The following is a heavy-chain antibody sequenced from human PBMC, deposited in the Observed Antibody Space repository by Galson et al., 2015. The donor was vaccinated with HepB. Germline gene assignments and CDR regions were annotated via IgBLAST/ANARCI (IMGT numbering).Heavy chain of an antibody. CDR3: ARLVTDCSGGSCYSFWYFDL. CDR2: IYYSGST. Sequence: LSLTCTVSGGSISSYYWSWIRQPPGKGLEWIGYIYYSGSTNYNPSLKSRVTISVDTSKNRFSLKLSSVTAADTAVYYCARLVTDCSGGSCYSFWYFDLWGRGALVTVSS. D-gene: IGHD2-15*01. J-gene: IGHJ2*01. V-gene: IGHV4-59*08. CDR1: GGSISSYY.